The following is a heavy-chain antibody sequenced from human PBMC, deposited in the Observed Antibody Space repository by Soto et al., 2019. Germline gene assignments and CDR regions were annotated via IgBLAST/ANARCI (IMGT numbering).Heavy chain of an antibody. CDR2: ISSSGRTI. J-gene: IGHJ3*02. CDR3: AREDTYYYDSSGYYSRNWLHDAFDI. CDR1: GFTFSSYE. V-gene: IGHV3-48*03. D-gene: IGHD3-22*01. Sequence: PGGSLRLSCAASGFTFSSYEMNWVRQAPGKGLEWVSYISSSGRTIYYADSVKGRFTISRDNAKNSLYLQMNSLRAEDTAVYYCAREDTYYYDSSGYYSRNWLHDAFDIWGQGTMGTVSS.